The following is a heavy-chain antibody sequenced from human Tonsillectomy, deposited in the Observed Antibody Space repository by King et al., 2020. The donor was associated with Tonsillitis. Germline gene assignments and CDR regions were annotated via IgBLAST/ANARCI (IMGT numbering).Heavy chain of an antibody. V-gene: IGHV3-43*01. CDR1: GFTFDDYT. Sequence: VQLVESGGVVVQPGGSLRLSCAASGFTFDDYTMHWVRQAPEKGLEWVSLISWDGGKMYYADSVRGRFTISRDISKNSLYLQRNSLRPEDTALYYCEIGPMLRGLMSYFEYWGQGPLVTVSS. J-gene: IGHJ4*02. D-gene: IGHD3-10*01. CDR3: EIGPMLRGLMSYFEY. CDR2: ISWDGGKM.